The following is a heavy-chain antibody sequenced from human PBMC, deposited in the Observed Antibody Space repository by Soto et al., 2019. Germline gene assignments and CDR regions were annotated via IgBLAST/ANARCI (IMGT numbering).Heavy chain of an antibody. D-gene: IGHD5-12*01. J-gene: IGHJ4*02. CDR1: GGSFSGYY. Sequence: SETLSLTCAVYGGSFSGYYWSWIRQPPGKGLEWIGEINHSGSTNYNPSLKSRVTISVDTSKNQFSLKLSSVTAADTAVYYCARAGEMATIEGNFDYWGQGTLVTVAS. V-gene: IGHV4-34*01. CDR2: INHSGST. CDR3: ARAGEMATIEGNFDY.